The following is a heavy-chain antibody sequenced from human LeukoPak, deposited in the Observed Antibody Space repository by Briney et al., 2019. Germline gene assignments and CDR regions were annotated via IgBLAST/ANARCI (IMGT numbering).Heavy chain of an antibody. CDR3: ARDTPQHLKRFDY. J-gene: IGHJ4*02. CDR1: GYTFTGYY. V-gene: IGHV1-2*02. CDR2: INPNSGGT. Sequence: ASVKVSCKASGYTFTGYYMHWVRQAPGQGLEWMGWINPNSGGTNYAQKFQGRVTMTRDTSISTAYMELSRLRSDDTAVYFCARDTPQHLKRFDYWGQGTLITVSS. D-gene: IGHD6-13*01.